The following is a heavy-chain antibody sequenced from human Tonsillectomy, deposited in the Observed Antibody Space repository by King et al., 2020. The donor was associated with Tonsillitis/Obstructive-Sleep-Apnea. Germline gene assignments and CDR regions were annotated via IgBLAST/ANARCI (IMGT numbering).Heavy chain of an antibody. CDR3: ASDLDDNIWGTQRGGFGPSY. V-gene: IGHV3-33*01. J-gene: IGHJ4*02. CDR1: GFTFSNYG. Sequence: HVQLVESGGGVVQPGRSLRLSCAASGFTFSNYGMHWVRQAPGKGLEWVALIWYEGSDKYYADSVKGRFTISRDISKNTLYLQMNSLRAGDTAVYYCASDLDDNIWGTQRGGFGPSYWGQGTLVTVSS. CDR2: IWYEGSDK. D-gene: IGHD3-16*01.